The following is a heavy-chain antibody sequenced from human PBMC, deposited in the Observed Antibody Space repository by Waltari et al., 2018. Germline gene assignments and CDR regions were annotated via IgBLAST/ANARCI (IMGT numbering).Heavy chain of an antibody. CDR3: AREGLRFPAGFDP. Sequence: QLQLQESGPGLVKPSETLSLTCTVSGGSISSSSYYWGWIRQPPGKGLEWLGSIYYSGSTYYNPSLKSRVTITRNTSISTAYMELSSLRSEDTAVYYCAREGLRFPAGFDPWGQGTLVTVSS. J-gene: IGHJ5*02. CDR1: GGSISSSSYY. CDR2: IYYSGST. D-gene: IGHD5-12*01. V-gene: IGHV4-39*07.